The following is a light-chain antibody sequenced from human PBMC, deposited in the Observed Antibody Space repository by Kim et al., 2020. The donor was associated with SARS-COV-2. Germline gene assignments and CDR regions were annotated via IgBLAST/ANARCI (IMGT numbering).Light chain of an antibody. V-gene: IGLV6-57*03. CDR2: EDD. Sequence: GKTVTISCTRSSGSIDDNYVKWYQQRPGGVPTTVIYEDDHIPSGVSDRFSGSIDNSSNSASLTISGLRTEDEADYYCQSYNRDNVIFGGGTQLTVL. CDR3: QSYNRDNVI. CDR1: SGSIDDNY. J-gene: IGLJ2*01.